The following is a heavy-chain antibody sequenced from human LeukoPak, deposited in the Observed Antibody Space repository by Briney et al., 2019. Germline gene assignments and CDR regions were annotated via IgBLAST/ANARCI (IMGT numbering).Heavy chain of an antibody. CDR3: AEEYSGSFSPFPSYFDY. V-gene: IGHV3-21*04. Sequence: PGGSLRLSCAASGFTFSSYSMNWVRQAPGKGLEWVSSISSSSSYIYYVDSVKGRFTISGDNAKNSLYLQMNSLRAEDTAVYYCAEEYSGSFSPFPSYFDYWGRGTLVTVSS. CDR1: GFTFSSYS. CDR2: ISSSSSYI. J-gene: IGHJ4*02. D-gene: IGHD1-26*01.